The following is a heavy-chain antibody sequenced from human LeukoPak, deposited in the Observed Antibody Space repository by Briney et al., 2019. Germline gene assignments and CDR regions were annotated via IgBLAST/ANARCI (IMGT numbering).Heavy chain of an antibody. CDR1: GGSISTYY. J-gene: IGHJ3*02. D-gene: IGHD5-18*01. V-gene: IGHV4-59*01. CDR2: IDYRGST. CDR3: ARSRSGYSYDHAAFEI. Sequence: SSETLSLTCTVSGGSISTYYWSWIRQPPGKGLGWIAYIDYRGSTTYNPSLKSRVTISVDTSRNQFSLKLSSVTAADTAVYYCARSRSGYSYDHAAFEIWGQGTMVTVSS.